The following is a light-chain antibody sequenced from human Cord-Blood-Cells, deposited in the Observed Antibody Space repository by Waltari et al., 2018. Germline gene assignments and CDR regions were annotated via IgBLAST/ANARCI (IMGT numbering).Light chain of an antibody. Sequence: DIQMTQSPSPLSASVGDRVTITCRASQSISSWLAWYQQKPGKAPNLLIDKASSLESGVPSRFSGSGSGTEFTLTISSLQPDDFATYYCQQYNSYSVSFGQGTKLEIK. CDR1: QSISSW. J-gene: IGKJ2*03. CDR3: QQYNSYSVS. CDR2: KAS. V-gene: IGKV1-5*03.